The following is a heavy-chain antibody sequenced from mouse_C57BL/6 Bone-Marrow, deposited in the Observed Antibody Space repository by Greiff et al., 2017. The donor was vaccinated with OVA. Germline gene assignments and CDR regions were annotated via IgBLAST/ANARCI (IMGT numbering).Heavy chain of an antibody. CDR2: IYPGDGDT. J-gene: IGHJ1*03. CDR3: ASMVTTRYFDV. V-gene: IGHV1-82*01. CDR1: GYAFSSSW. D-gene: IGHD2-2*01. Sequence: QVQLQQSGPELVKPGASVKISCKASGYAFSSSWMNWVKQRPGKGLEWIGRIYPGDGDTNYNGKFKGKATLTADKSSSTAYMQLSSLTSEDSAVDFFASMVTTRYFDVWGTGTTVTVSS.